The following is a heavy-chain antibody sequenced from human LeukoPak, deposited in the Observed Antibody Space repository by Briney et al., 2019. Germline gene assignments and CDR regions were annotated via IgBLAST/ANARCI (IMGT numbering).Heavy chain of an antibody. Sequence: SETLSLTCTVSGGSISSYYWSWIRQPPGKGLEWIGHLYNSGNTNYNPSLKSRVTISVDTSKSPLSLKLRSVTAADTAVYYCARLYSYDCSGGSCYGNYYYYYIELWGKGTTVTVSS. D-gene: IGHD2-15*01. CDR1: GGSISSYY. CDR3: ARLYSYDCSGGSCYGNYYYYYIEL. J-gene: IGHJ6*03. V-gene: IGHV4-59*08. CDR2: LYNSGNT.